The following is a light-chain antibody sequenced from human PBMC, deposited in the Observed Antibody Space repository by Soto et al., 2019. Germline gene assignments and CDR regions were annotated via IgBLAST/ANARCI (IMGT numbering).Light chain of an antibody. CDR3: SGWYESLSGPV. Sequence: QSVLTQPPSVSGTPGQRVTISCSGSSSNIGTNVVNWYQQFPGTAPKLLIFNNNNRPSGVPDRFSGSKSGSSASLAISGLLSEDEADYYCSGWYESLSGPVVGWGTKLTVL. V-gene: IGLV1-44*01. CDR2: NNN. J-gene: IGLJ3*02. CDR1: SSNIGTNV.